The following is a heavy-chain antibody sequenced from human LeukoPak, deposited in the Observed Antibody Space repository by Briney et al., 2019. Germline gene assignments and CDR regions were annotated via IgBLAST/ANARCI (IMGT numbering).Heavy chain of an antibody. CDR3: ARTSYFWSGYYPLDY. V-gene: IGHV3-74*01. CDR2: IDTDGSNT. Sequence: PGGSLRLSCAASGFTFSSYWMHWVRQAPGKGLVWVSRIDTDGSNTNYADSVKGRFTISRDNAKNTLYLQMNSLRAEDTAVYYCARTSYFWSGYYPLDYWGQGTLVTVSS. J-gene: IGHJ4*02. D-gene: IGHD3-3*01. CDR1: GFTFSSYW.